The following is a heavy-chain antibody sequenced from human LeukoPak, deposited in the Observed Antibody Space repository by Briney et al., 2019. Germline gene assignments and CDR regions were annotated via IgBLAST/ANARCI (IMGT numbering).Heavy chain of an antibody. CDR2: IIPIFGTA. V-gene: IGHV1-69*13. Sequence: ASVKVSCKASGGTFSSYAISWVRQAPGQGLEWMGGIIPIFGTANYAQKFQGRVTITADESTSTAYMELRSLRSDDTAVYYCARDRQGVVVPAALDYWGQGTLVTVSS. CDR3: ARDRQGVVVPAALDY. J-gene: IGHJ4*02. D-gene: IGHD2-2*01. CDR1: GGTFSSYA.